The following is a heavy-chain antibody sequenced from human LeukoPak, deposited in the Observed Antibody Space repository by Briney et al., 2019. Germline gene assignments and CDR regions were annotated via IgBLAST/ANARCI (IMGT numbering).Heavy chain of an antibody. D-gene: IGHD6-19*01. CDR3: ARDKESSGWYETKY. CDR1: GFIFSDHT. Sequence: GGSLRLSCAASGFIFSDHTMNWVRQAPGKGLEWVSAINSRTSRIYYADSVRGRFTVSRDNAKNSLYLQMNSLRAEDTAVYYCARDKESSGWYETKYWGQGTLVTVSS. CDR2: INSRTSRI. J-gene: IGHJ4*02. V-gene: IGHV3-21*01.